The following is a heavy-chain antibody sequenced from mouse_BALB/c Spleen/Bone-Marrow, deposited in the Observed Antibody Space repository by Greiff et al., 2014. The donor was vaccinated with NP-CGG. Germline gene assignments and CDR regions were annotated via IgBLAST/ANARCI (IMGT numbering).Heavy chain of an antibody. CDR2: ISYDGSN. CDR3: ARGDGYYGGAMDY. D-gene: IGHD2-3*01. Sequence: VQLKESGPGLVKPSQSLSLTCSVTGYSITSGYYWEWVRQFSGKKMEWMGYISYDGSNNYKPSLKNRIPITRDTSKNQFFLKLNSVTTEDTATYYCARGDGYYGGAMDYWGQGTSVTVSS. V-gene: IGHV3-6*02. CDR1: GYSITSGYY. J-gene: IGHJ4*01.